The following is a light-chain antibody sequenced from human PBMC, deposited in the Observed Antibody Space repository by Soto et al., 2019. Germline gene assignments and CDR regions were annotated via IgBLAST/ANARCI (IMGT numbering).Light chain of an antibody. V-gene: IGLV4-69*01. Sequence: QLVLTQSPSASASLGASVKLTCTLSSGHISYDIAWHQQQPEKGPRYLMKLSSDGSHSKGDGIPDRFSGSSSGAERYLTISSLQSEEEADYYCQTWDTGARVVFGGGTKVTVL. CDR1: SGHISYD. CDR2: LSSDGSH. J-gene: IGLJ2*01. CDR3: QTWDTGARVV.